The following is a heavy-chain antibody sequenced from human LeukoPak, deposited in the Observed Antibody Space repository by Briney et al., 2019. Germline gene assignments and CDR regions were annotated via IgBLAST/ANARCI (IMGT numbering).Heavy chain of an antibody. CDR3: ARLITIFGVVDSRHFDY. Sequence: SVKVSCKASGGTFSSYAISWVRQAPGQGLEWMGGIIPIFGTANYAQKFQGRVTITADESTSTAYMELSSLRSEVTAVYYCARLITIFGVVDSRHFDYWGQGTLVTVSS. J-gene: IGHJ4*02. CDR2: IIPIFGTA. D-gene: IGHD3-3*01. V-gene: IGHV1-69*01. CDR1: GGTFSSYA.